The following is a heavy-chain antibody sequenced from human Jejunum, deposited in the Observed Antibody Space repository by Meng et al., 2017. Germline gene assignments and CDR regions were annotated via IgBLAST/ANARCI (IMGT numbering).Heavy chain of an antibody. V-gene: IGHV4-61*02. J-gene: IGHJ4*02. D-gene: IGHD6-19*01. Sequence: SETLSLTCTVSGDSITSGNYYWTWIRQPAGKGLEWIGRIYIGGTTNYHPSLRSRVTISPDTSKNQISLRLTSVTAADTAVYYCVSGGSINGWIQFWGQGTPVTVSS. CDR3: VSGGSINGWIQF. CDR2: IYIGGTT. CDR1: GDSITSGNYY.